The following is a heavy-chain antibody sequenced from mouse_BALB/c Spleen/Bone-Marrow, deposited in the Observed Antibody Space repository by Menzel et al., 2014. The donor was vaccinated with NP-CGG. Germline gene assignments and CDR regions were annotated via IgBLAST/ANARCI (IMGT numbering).Heavy chain of an antibody. CDR1: GFTFIDYY. V-gene: IGHV7-3*02. Sequence: EVHLVESGGGLVQPGGSLRLSCVTSGFTFIDYYMNWVRQPPGKALEWVGFIRNKAYGYTTEYSASVKGRFTISRDNSQSILYLQMNTLRAEDSATYYCTRDMGGILFDSWGQGTTLTVSS. CDR3: TRDMGGILFDS. J-gene: IGHJ2*01. CDR2: IRNKAYGYTT. D-gene: IGHD4-1*01.